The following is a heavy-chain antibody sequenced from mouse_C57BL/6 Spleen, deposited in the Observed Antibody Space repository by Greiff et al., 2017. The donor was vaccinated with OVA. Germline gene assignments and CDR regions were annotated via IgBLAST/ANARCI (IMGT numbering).Heavy chain of an antibody. Sequence: QVQLKQSGAELVRPGASVTLSCKASGYTFTDYEMHWVKQTPVHGLEWIGAIDPETGGTAYNQKFKGKAILTADKSSSTAYMELRSLTSEDSAVYYCTRSTVVVRYFDVWGTGTTVTVSS. V-gene: IGHV1-15*01. J-gene: IGHJ1*03. CDR1: GYTFTDYE. CDR3: TRSTVVVRYFDV. D-gene: IGHD1-1*01. CDR2: IDPETGGT.